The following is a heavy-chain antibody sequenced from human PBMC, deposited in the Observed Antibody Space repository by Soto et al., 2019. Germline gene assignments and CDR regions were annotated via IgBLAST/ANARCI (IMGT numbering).Heavy chain of an antibody. D-gene: IGHD3-3*01. CDR3: ARLRSYYYDFWSGLDY. CDR2: IYYSGST. V-gene: IGHV4-59*08. Sequence: SETLSLTCTVSGGSISSYYWSWIRQPPGKGLEWIGYIYYSGSTNYNPSLKSRVTISVDTSKNQFSLKLSSVTAADTAVYYCARLRSYYYDFWSGLDYWGQGTLVTVSS. CDR1: GGSISSYY. J-gene: IGHJ4*02.